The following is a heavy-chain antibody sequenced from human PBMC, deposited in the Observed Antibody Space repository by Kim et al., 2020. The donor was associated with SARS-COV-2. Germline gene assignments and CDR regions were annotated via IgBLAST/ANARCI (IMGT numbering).Heavy chain of an antibody. CDR2: IYYSGST. CDR1: GGSISSYY. V-gene: IGHV4-59*08. Sequence: SETLSLTCTVSGGSISSYYWSWIRQPPGKGLEWIGYIYYSGSTNYNPSLKSRVTISVDTSKNQFSLKLSSVTAADTAVAYCPRHVVSLSPWYGMEVWGQG. CDR3: PRHVVSLSPWYGMEV. D-gene: IGHD2-2*01. J-gene: IGHJ6*02.